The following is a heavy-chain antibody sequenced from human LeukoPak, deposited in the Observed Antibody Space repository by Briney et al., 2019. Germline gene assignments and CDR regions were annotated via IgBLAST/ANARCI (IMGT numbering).Heavy chain of an antibody. V-gene: IGHV3-48*04. Sequence: GGSLRLSCAASGFTFSSYWMRWVRQAPGKGLEWVSYISSSGSTIYYADSVKGRFTISRDNAKNSLYLQMNSLRAEDTAVYYCARRRYNWNAIDYWGQGTLVTVSS. CDR3: ARRRYNWNAIDY. D-gene: IGHD1-20*01. CDR2: ISSSGSTI. CDR1: GFTFSSYW. J-gene: IGHJ4*02.